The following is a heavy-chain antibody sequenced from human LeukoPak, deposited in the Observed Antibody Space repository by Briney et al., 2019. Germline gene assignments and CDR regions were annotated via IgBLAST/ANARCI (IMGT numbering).Heavy chain of an antibody. CDR2: ISYDGSNK. Sequence: GGSLRLSCAASGFTFSSYGMHWVRQAPGKGLEWVAVISYDGSNKYYADSVKGRFTISRDNSENTLYLQMNSPRAEDTAVYYCAKARKAYYYYGMDVWGQGTTVTVSS. CDR1: GFTFSSYG. V-gene: IGHV3-30*18. J-gene: IGHJ6*02. CDR3: AKARKAYYYYGMDV.